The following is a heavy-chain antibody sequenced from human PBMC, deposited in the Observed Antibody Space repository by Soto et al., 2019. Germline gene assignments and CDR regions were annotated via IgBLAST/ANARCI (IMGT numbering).Heavy chain of an antibody. J-gene: IGHJ4*02. CDR2: IYSSGTT. CDR1: GASISTSY. D-gene: IGHD4-17*01. CDR3: GRDLGGAYGAFDH. V-gene: IGHV4-59*01. Sequence: PSETLSLTCTVSGASISTSYWIWIRLPPGKGLEWIGYIYSSGTTKYNPSLKSRVAISIDTSKNQFSLKLSSVTAADTAIYYCGRDLGGAYGAFDHWGQGTLVTVSS.